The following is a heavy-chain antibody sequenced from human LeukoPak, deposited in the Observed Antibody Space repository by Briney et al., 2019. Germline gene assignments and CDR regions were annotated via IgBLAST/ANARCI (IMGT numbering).Heavy chain of an antibody. Sequence: GESLKISCKGSGYSFATYWIGWVRQMPGKGLEWMGIIYPGDSDTRYSPSFQGQVTISVDKSINTAYLQWSSLKASDTATYYCASRKKGMATTGFDYWGQGTLVTVSS. CDR3: ASRKKGMATTGFDY. CDR2: IYPGDSDT. J-gene: IGHJ4*02. D-gene: IGHD5-24*01. CDR1: GYSFATYW. V-gene: IGHV5-51*01.